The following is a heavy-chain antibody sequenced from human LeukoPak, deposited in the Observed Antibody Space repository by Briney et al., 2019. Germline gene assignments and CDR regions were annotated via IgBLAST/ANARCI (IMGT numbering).Heavy chain of an antibody. V-gene: IGHV3-11*01. CDR2: ISSSGSTI. Sequence: PGGSLRLSCAASGFTFSDYYMSWIRQAPGKGLEWVSYISSSGSTIYYADSVKGRFTISRDNAKNMLYLQMNSLRAEDTAVYYCAKDQLNRFCSGGSCSITHDHWGQGTLVTVSS. CDR3: AKDQLNRFCSGGSCSITHDH. CDR1: GFTFSDYY. J-gene: IGHJ4*02. D-gene: IGHD2-15*01.